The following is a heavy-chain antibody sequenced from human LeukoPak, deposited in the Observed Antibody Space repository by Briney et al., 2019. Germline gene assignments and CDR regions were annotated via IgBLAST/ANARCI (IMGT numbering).Heavy chain of an antibody. CDR2: IKEDGSEK. Sequence: TGGSLRLSCAASGFTFSSYWMTWVRQAPGKGLEWVANIKEDGSEKYYVDSVKGRFTISRGNAKNSLYLQMNSLRAEDTAVYYCARDKGYNWFDPWGQGTLVTVSS. CDR1: GFTFSSYW. J-gene: IGHJ5*02. V-gene: IGHV3-7*04. CDR3: ARDKGYNWFDP.